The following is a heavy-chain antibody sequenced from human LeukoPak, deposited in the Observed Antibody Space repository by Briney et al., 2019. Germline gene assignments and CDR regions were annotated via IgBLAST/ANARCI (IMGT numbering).Heavy chain of an antibody. CDR2: ISGSSSNI. CDR1: GFTFSSYS. D-gene: IGHD3-3*01. CDR3: AREYDFWSGSYLGYFDY. Sequence: PGGSLRLSCAASGFTFSSYSMNWVRQAPGKGLEWVSYISGSSSNIYYADSVKGRFTVARDNAKNSLYLQMNSLRAEDTAVYYCAREYDFWSGSYLGYFDYWGQGTLVTVSS. J-gene: IGHJ4*02. V-gene: IGHV3-48*01.